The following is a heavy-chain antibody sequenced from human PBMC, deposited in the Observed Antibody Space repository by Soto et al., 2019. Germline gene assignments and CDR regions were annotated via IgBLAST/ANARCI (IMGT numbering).Heavy chain of an antibody. D-gene: IGHD4-4*01. J-gene: IGHJ4*02. CDR1: GGSISSGDYY. CDR2: IYYSGST. V-gene: IGHV4-30-4*01. Sequence: SETLSLTCTVSGGSISSGDYYWSWIRQPPGKGLEWIGYIYYSGSTYYNPSLKSRVTISVDTSKNQFSLKLSSVTAADTAVYYCARRADYSIPQGSDYFDYWGQGTLVTVSS. CDR3: ARRADYSIPQGSDYFDY.